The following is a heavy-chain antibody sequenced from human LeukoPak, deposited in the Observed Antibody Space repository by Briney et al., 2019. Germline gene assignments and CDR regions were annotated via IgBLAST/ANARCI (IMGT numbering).Heavy chain of an antibody. D-gene: IGHD2-2*02. J-gene: IGHJ5*02. CDR2: IYYSGST. V-gene: IGHV4-39*07. Sequence: PSETLSLTCTVSGGSISSSSYYWGWIRQPPGKGLEWIGSIYYSGSTYYNPSLKSRVTISVDTSKNQFSLKLSSVTAADTAVYYCARWRPGYCSSTSCYSGPRGNSGWFDPWGQGTLVTVSS. CDR3: ARWRPGYCSSTSCYSGPRGNSGWFDP. CDR1: GGSISSSSYY.